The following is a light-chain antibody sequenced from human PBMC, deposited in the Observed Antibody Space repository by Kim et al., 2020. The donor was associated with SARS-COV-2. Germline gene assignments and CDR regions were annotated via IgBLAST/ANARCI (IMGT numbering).Light chain of an antibody. J-gene: IGLJ3*02. Sequence: SYELTQPPSVSVAPGKTARITCGGNNIGSKSVHWYQQKPGQAPVLVIYYDSDRPSGIPERFSGSNSGNTATLTISRVEAGDEADYYCQVWDSSSDNWVFGGGTQLTV. CDR3: QVWDSSSDNWV. V-gene: IGLV3-21*04. CDR1: NIGSKS. CDR2: YDS.